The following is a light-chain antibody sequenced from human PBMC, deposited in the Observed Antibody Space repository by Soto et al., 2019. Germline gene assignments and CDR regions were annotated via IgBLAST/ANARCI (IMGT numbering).Light chain of an antibody. CDR2: DAS. Sequence: EIVLTQSPATLSLSPGERATLSCRASQSVSSYLAWYQQRPGQAPRLLIYDASNRATGIPARFSGSGSGTDFTLTIRSLEPEDLAVYYCQQRDNWPLTFGGGTNVEIK. V-gene: IGKV3-11*01. J-gene: IGKJ4*01. CDR3: QQRDNWPLT. CDR1: QSVSSY.